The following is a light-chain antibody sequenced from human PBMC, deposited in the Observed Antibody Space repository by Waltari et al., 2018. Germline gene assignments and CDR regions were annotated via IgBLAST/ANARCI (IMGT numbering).Light chain of an antibody. CDR1: SPNIGAGHD. V-gene: IGLV1-40*02. CDR2: GNN. Sequence: QSILTQPPSVSGAPGQRVTISCTGSSPNIGAGHDVHCYQEFPGTGPKLLIYGNNNRPSGVPDRFSGSKSGTSASLTITGLQAEDEADYYCQSFDTSLSHGVVFGGGTKVTVL. CDR3: QSFDTSLSHGVV. J-gene: IGLJ3*02.